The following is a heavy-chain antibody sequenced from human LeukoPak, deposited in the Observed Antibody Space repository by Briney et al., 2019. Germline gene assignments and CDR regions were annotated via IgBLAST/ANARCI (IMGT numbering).Heavy chain of an antibody. CDR1: GGTFSSYA. V-gene: IGHV1-69*13. D-gene: IGHD3-9*01. Sequence: SVKVSCKASGGTFSSYAISWVRQAPGQGLEWMGGIIPIFGTEHYAQKFQGRVTITADESTSTAYMELSSLRSEDTAVYYCARAKDYDILTGYYESGYYYGMDVWGKGTTVTVSS. J-gene: IGHJ6*04. CDR2: IIPIFGTE. CDR3: ARAKDYDILTGYYESGYYYGMDV.